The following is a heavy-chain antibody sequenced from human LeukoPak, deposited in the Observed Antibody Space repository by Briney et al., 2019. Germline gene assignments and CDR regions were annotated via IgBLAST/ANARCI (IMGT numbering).Heavy chain of an antibody. CDR2: ISAYNGNT. CDR3: ARGNTIFGVVIYYFDH. D-gene: IGHD3-3*01. V-gene: IGHV1-18*01. CDR1: GYTFTSYG. Sequence: ASVKVSCKASGYTFTSYGISWVRQAPGQGLEWMGWISAYNGNTNYAQKLQGRVTMTTDTSTSTAYMELRSLRSDDTAVYYCARGNTIFGVVIYYFDHWGQGTLVTVSS. J-gene: IGHJ4*02.